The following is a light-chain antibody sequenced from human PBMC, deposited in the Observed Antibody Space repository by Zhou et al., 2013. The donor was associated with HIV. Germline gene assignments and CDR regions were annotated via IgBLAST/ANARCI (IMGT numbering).Light chain of an antibody. CDR3: QQSYGSTPFT. CDR1: QTIDNY. Sequence: DIQMTQSPTSLSASVGDRVTITCRPSQTIDNYLNWYQRKPGKAPKLLIYAASSLQSGVPSRFSGSGSGTDFTLTISSLKPEDFATYYCQQSYGSTPFTFGPGTKVDIK. CDR2: AAS. V-gene: IGKV1-39*01. J-gene: IGKJ3*01.